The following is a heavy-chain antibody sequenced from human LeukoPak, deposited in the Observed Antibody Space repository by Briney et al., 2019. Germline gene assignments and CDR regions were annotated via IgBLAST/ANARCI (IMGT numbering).Heavy chain of an antibody. V-gene: IGHV3-30-3*01. Sequence: QPGGSLRLSCAASGFTFSSYAMHWVRQAPGKGLEWVAVTSYDGSNKYYADSVKGRFTISRDNSKNTLYLQMNSLRAEDTAVYYCARGLTMTTVHDAFDIWGQGTMVTVSS. J-gene: IGHJ3*02. CDR2: TSYDGSNK. CDR1: GFTFSSYA. D-gene: IGHD4-17*01. CDR3: ARGLTMTTVHDAFDI.